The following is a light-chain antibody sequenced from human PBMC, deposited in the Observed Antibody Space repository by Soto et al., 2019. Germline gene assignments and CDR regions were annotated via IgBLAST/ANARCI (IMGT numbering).Light chain of an antibody. Sequence: FQMPQSPSTLSASVGDRVTITCRASQSINNWLAWYQQKPGKAPKFLIYDASNLESGVPSRFSGSASGTEFTLTISSLQPDDFATYYCQQYDNYPLTFGGGTKVDIK. CDR1: QSINNW. CDR3: QQYDNYPLT. J-gene: IGKJ4*01. CDR2: DAS. V-gene: IGKV1-5*01.